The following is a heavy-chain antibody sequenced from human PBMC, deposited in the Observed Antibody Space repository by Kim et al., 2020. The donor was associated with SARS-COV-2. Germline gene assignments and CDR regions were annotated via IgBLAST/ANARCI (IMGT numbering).Heavy chain of an antibody. J-gene: IGHJ4*02. D-gene: IGHD3-3*01. Sequence: PSPTRRVTISVDTSKNQFSLKLSAVTAADTAVYYCARATTTIFGVVSEFDYWGQGTLVTVSS. V-gene: IGHV4-31*02. CDR3: ARATTTIFGVVSEFDY.